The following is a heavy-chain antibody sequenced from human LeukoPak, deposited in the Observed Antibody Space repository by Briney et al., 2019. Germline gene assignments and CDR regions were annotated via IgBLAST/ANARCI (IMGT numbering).Heavy chain of an antibody. Sequence: ASVKVSCKASGYTFTGYYMHWVRQAPGQGLEWMGGIIPIFGTANYAQKFQGRVTITADKSTSTAYMELSSLRSEDTAVYYCAGAVADSSGGFDYWGQGTLVTVSS. D-gene: IGHD6-19*01. V-gene: IGHV1-69*06. CDR3: AGAVADSSGGFDY. CDR1: GYTFTGYY. J-gene: IGHJ4*02. CDR2: IIPIFGTA.